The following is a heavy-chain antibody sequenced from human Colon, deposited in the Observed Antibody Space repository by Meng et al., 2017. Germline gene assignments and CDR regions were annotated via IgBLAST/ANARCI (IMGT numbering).Heavy chain of an antibody. CDR2: IDDFGIS. V-gene: IGHV4-34*02. CDR3: ATGLRHGDWFDP. Sequence: QGQMQKGGAGLLQPSETLSLTCAVSGGSFSGFYWSWIRQPPGKGLEWIGEIDDFGISNYNSSLKGRLTMSVDTSKKQISLTLTSVTAADTAVYYCATGLRHGDWFDPWGPGTLVTVSS. CDR1: GGSFSGFY. D-gene: IGHD4-17*01. J-gene: IGHJ5*02.